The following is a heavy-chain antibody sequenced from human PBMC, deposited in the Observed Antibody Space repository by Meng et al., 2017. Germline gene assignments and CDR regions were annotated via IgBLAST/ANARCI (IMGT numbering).Heavy chain of an antibody. CDR1: GYSFASYG. CDR2: INSYSGDT. J-gene: IGHJ5*02. CDR3: AREERGSGDS. V-gene: IGHV1-18*01. Sequence: QVQVVQSGGEVKKPGASVKGSCKASGYSFASYGIHWVRQAPGQGLEWIGWINSYSGDTNYTQTLQGRVTLTKEPSTSTAYMELRSLRSDDTAVYYCAREERGSGDSWGQGTLVTVSS. D-gene: IGHD3-22*01.